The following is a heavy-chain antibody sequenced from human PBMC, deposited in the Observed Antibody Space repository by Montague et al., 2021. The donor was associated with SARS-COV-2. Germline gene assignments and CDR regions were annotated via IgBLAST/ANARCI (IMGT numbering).Heavy chain of an antibody. Sequence: SETLSLTCAVSGGSITGFSWSWVRQPAGKGLEWIGRVTTSGTTNXXPSLRSRVTMSVDTSKNQFSLNLNSVTAADTAIYYCARTPTRPLPLDSWGQGTLVTVSS. CDR1: GGSITGFS. J-gene: IGHJ4*02. V-gene: IGHV4-4*07. D-gene: IGHD6-6*01. CDR3: ARTPTRPLPLDS. CDR2: VTTSGTT.